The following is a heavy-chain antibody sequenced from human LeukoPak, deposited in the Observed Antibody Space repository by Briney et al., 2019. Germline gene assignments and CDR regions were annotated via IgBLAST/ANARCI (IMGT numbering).Heavy chain of an antibody. CDR2: ISGSGGST. D-gene: IGHD2/OR15-2a*01. CDR3: AKGPVWDRYYGGNDY. V-gene: IGHV3-23*01. J-gene: IGHJ4*02. Sequence: QAGGSLRLSCAASGFTFSSYGMSWVRQAPGKGLEWVSAISGSGGSTYYADSVKGRFTISRDNSKNTLYLQMNSLRAEDTAVYYCAKGPVWDRYYGGNDYWGQGTLVTVSS. CDR1: GFTFSSYG.